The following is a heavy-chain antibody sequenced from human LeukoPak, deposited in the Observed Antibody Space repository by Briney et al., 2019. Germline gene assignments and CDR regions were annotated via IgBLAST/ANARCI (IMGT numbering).Heavy chain of an antibody. Sequence: PGGSLRLSCAASGFIFSSYSMSWVRQAPGKGLEWVSSISSSGSYIYYADSVKGRFTISRDNAKNSLNLQMNSLRAEDTAVYYCARDRVVVVAGYWYFDLWGRGTLVTVSS. D-gene: IGHD2-15*01. CDR3: ARDRVVVVAGYWYFDL. CDR2: ISSSGSYI. CDR1: GFIFSSYS. J-gene: IGHJ2*01. V-gene: IGHV3-21*01.